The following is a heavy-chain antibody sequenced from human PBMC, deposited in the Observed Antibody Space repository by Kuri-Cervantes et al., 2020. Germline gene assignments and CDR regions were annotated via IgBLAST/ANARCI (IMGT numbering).Heavy chain of an antibody. J-gene: IGHJ4*02. D-gene: IGHD2-15*01. CDR3: ARARSRSPPTFFGY. Sequence: SETLSLTCTVSGGSISSSSYCWGWIRQPPGKGLEWIGSIYYTGSTYYNPSLRSRVTISVDTSKNQLSLKLSSVTAADTAVYYCARARSRSPPTFFGYWGQGTLVTVSS. CDR1: GGSISSSSYC. CDR2: IYYTGST. V-gene: IGHV4-39*01.